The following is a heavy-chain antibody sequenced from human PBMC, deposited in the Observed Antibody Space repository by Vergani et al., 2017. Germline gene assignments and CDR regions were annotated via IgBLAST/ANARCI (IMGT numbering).Heavy chain of an antibody. CDR2: IGYDGRIK. CDR1: GFSFHTYG. D-gene: IGHD4-11*01. CDR3: AKDGRENSDYEYFDY. V-gene: IGHV3-30*02. J-gene: IGHJ4*02. Sequence: QVQLVETGGGVVQPGGSLRLYCATSGFSFHTYGAHWVRQAPGKGLEWVAFIGYDGRIKYNVDSVKGRFTISRDTSKKTLSLQMRSLRADDTAVYYCAKDGRENSDYEYFDYWGQGTLVTVSS.